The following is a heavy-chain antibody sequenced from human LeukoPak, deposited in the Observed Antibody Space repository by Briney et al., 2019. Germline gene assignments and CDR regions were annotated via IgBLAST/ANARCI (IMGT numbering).Heavy chain of an antibody. J-gene: IGHJ3*02. CDR2: TYYSGTI. Sequence: PSETLSLTCTVSGGSISSYYWGWIRRPPGKGLEWIGFTYYSGTINYNPSLKSRVTISEDTSKNQFSLRLSSVTAADTAVYYCARDFKVDGSSGYYAFDIWGQGTMVTVSS. CDR1: GGSISSYY. D-gene: IGHD3-22*01. V-gene: IGHV4-59*01. CDR3: ARDFKVDGSSGYYAFDI.